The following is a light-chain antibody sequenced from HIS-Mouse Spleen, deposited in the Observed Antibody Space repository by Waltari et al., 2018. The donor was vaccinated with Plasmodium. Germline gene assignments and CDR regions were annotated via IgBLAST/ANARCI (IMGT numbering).Light chain of an antibody. Sequence: SYELTQPPSVSVSPGQTARIPCSGHPLPNKYASWYQQKSGQAPVLVIYEDSKRPSGIPERFSGSSSGTMATLTISGAQVEDEADYYCYSTDSSGNHRVFGGGTKLTVL. CDR2: EDS. CDR3: YSTDSSGNHRV. J-gene: IGLJ3*02. V-gene: IGLV3-10*01. CDR1: PLPNKY.